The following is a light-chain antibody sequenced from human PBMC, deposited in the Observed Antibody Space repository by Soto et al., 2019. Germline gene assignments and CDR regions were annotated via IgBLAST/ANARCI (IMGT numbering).Light chain of an antibody. CDR3: CSYAGSFTFDV. CDR1: SGDVGNDNL. V-gene: IGLV2-23*03. Sequence: QSVLTQPASVSGSHGQSITISCTGTSGDVGNDNLVSWYQQFPGKAPKLMIYEGSRRPSGVSNRFSGSKSGSTASLTISGLQAEDEADYYCCSYAGSFTFDVFGGGTKLTVL. CDR2: EGS. J-gene: IGLJ2*01.